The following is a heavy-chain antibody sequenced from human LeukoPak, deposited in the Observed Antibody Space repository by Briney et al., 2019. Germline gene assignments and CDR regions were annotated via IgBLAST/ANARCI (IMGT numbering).Heavy chain of an antibody. Sequence: SETLSLXCTVSGGSISSGSYYWSWIRQPAGKGLEWIGRIYTSGSTNYNPSLKSRVTISVDTSKNQFSLKLSSVTAADTAVYYCARDANTAMAYPDAFDIWGQGTMVTVSS. CDR1: GGSISSGSYY. CDR3: ARDANTAMAYPDAFDI. CDR2: IYTSGST. J-gene: IGHJ3*02. V-gene: IGHV4-61*02. D-gene: IGHD5-18*01.